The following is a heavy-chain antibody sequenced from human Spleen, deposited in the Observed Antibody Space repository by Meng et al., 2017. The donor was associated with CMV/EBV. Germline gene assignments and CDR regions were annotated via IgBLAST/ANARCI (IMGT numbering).Heavy chain of an antibody. CDR3: ARESGPMGGNYYYGLDV. J-gene: IGHJ6*02. Sequence: GESLKISCAASGFKFSSYEFNWVRQTPGKGLEWVSFISGSGDTTSYADSVKGRFTISRDNAKNSLYLQMNSLRPEDTAVYYCARESGPMGGNYYYGLDVWGQGTTVTVSS. CDR2: ISGSGDTT. CDR1: GFKFSSYE. V-gene: IGHV3-48*03. D-gene: IGHD3-3*01.